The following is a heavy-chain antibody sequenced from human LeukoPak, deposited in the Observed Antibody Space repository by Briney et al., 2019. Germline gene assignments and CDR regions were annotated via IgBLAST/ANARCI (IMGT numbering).Heavy chain of an antibody. CDR1: GYTFTGYY. V-gene: IGHV1-46*01. CDR2: INPSSGST. CDR3: ARDRSGSSGYYYFDY. Sequence: ASVKVSCKASGYTFTGYYMHWVRQAPGQGLEWMGWINPSSGSTNYAQKFQGRVTMTRDMSTSTVYMELSSLRSEDTAVYYCARDRSGSSGYYYFDYWGQGTLVTVSS. J-gene: IGHJ4*02. D-gene: IGHD3-22*01.